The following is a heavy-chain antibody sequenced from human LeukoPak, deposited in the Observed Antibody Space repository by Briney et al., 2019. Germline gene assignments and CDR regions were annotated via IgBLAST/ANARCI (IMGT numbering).Heavy chain of an antibody. D-gene: IGHD3-10*01. CDR3: ARNLWFGESSDAFDM. Sequence: ASVKVSCKLFGDTFTGYYMHWVRQAPGQGLEWMGWINPKSGGTNYAQKFQGRVTMTRDTSISTAYMDMSSLRSDDTAVYYCARNLWFGESSDAFDMWGQGTMVTVSS. J-gene: IGHJ3*02. CDR2: INPKSGGT. V-gene: IGHV1-2*02. CDR1: GDTFTGYY.